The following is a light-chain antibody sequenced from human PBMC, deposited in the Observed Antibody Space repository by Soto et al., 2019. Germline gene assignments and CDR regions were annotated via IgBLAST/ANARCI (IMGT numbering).Light chain of an antibody. Sequence: DIQITQPPSSLSASVGDRVTITCRASQSISSYLNWYQQKPGKAPKLLIYAASSLQSGVPSRFSGSGSGTDFTLTISSLQPEDFATYYCQQSYSTPPTFGHRTKVDIK. CDR1: QSISSY. CDR3: QQSYSTPPT. V-gene: IGKV1-39*01. CDR2: AAS. J-gene: IGKJ1*01.